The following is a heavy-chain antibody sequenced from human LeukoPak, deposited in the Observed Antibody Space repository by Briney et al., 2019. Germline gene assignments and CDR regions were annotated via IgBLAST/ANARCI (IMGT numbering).Heavy chain of an antibody. CDR3: ARGRSGQIDY. Sequence: PGGSLRLSCAASGFTVSSSYMTWVRQAPGKGLEWVSLIYRGGDTYYADSVAGRFTISRDNSKNTLYLQMNSLRVEDTAVYYCARGRSGQIDYWGQGTLVTVSS. CDR1: GFTVSSSY. J-gene: IGHJ4*02. V-gene: IGHV3-53*01. D-gene: IGHD2-15*01. CDR2: IYRGGDT.